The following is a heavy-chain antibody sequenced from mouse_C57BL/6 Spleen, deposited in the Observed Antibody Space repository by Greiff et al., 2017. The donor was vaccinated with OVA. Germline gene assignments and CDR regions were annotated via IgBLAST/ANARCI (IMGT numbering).Heavy chain of an antibody. D-gene: IGHD2-1*01. Sequence: EVQRVESGGGLVQPGGSLKLSCAASGFTFSDYYMYWVRQTPEKRLEWVAFISNGGGSTYYPPTVKGRITISRDNAKNTLYLKMSRLKSEDTAMDYCARRSSYGKGAMDDWGQGTSVTVSS. CDR2: ISNGGGST. CDR1: GFTFSDYY. CDR3: ARRSSYGKGAMDD. V-gene: IGHV5-12*01. J-gene: IGHJ4*01.